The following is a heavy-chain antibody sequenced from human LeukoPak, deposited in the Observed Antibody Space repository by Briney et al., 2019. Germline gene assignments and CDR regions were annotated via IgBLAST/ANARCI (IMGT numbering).Heavy chain of an antibody. V-gene: IGHV3-23*01. J-gene: IGHJ4*02. CDR3: AKGGGWYFRAVDFDY. CDR1: GFTFSSYA. Sequence: GGSLRLSCAASGFTFSSYAMSWVRQAPGKGLEWVSATSGSGGSTYYADSVKGRFTISRDNSKNTLYLQMNSLRAEDTAVYYCAKGGGWYFRAVDFDYWGQGTLVTVSS. CDR2: TSGSGGST. D-gene: IGHD6-19*01.